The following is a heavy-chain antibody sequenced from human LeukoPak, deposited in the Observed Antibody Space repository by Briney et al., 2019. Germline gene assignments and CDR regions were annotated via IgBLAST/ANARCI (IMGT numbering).Heavy chain of an antibody. CDR3: ASGGYDSGFDY. Sequence: PGGSLRLSCAASGFTFSSYAMSWVRQAPGKGLEWVSSISSSSSSYIYYADSVKGRFTISRDSAKNSLYLQMNSLRAEDTAVYYCASGGYDSGFDYWGQGTLVTVSS. V-gene: IGHV3-21*01. CDR1: GFTFSSYA. D-gene: IGHD5-12*01. J-gene: IGHJ4*02. CDR2: ISSSSSSYI.